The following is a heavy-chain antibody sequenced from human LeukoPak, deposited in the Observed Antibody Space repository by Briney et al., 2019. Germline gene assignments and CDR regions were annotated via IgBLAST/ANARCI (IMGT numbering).Heavy chain of an antibody. CDR1: GYEFTKYW. Sequence: GESLKISCEGSGYEFTKYWIAWVRQMSGKGLEWMGIIYPGASYTRYSPSFQGQVTISVDKSITTAYLQWSSLKASDTAMYYCARPMRDGYKNGFDYWGQGTLVTVSS. D-gene: IGHD5-24*01. CDR3: ARPMRDGYKNGFDY. J-gene: IGHJ4*02. CDR2: IYPGASYT. V-gene: IGHV5-51*01.